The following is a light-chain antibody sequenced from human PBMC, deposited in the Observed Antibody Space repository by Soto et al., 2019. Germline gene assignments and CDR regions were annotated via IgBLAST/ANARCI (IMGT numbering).Light chain of an antibody. J-gene: IGKJ1*01. Sequence: EIVLTQSPGTLSLSPGERATLSCRASQSVSSSYLAWYQQKPGQAPSLLIYGASTRATGIPARFSGSGSGTEFTLTISSLQSEDCAVYYCQQYKNWPWTFGQGTKVDI. CDR3: QQYKNWPWT. V-gene: IGKV3-15*01. CDR2: GAS. CDR1: QSVSSSY.